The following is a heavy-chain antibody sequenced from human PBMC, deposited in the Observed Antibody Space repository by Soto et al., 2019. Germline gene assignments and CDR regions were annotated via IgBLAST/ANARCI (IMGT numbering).Heavy chain of an antibody. Sequence: QVQLVQSGAEVKKPGASVKVSCKASGYTFTSYGISWVRQAPGQGLEWMGWISPYNGNTNYAQKLQGRVTMTTDTSTSTAYMELRSLRSDDTAVYYCARVVDCSSTSCYYYYYYMDVWGKGTTVTVSS. V-gene: IGHV1-18*01. CDR3: ARVVDCSSTSCYYYYYYMDV. J-gene: IGHJ6*03. CDR1: GYTFTSYG. D-gene: IGHD2-2*01. CDR2: ISPYNGNT.